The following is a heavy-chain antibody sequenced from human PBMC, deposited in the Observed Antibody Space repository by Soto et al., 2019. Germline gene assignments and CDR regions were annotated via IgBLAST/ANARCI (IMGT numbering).Heavy chain of an antibody. J-gene: IGHJ4*02. CDR1: GYTFTSYD. V-gene: IGHV1-8*01. CDR3: AKGISRVVVQNPPGDY. CDR2: MNPNSGNT. D-gene: IGHD2-15*01. Sequence: GASVKVSCKASGYTFTSYDINWVRQATGQGLEWMGWMNPNSGNTGYAQKFQGRVTMTRNTSISTAYMELSSLRVEDTATYYCAKGISRVVVQNPPGDYWGQGTLVTVS.